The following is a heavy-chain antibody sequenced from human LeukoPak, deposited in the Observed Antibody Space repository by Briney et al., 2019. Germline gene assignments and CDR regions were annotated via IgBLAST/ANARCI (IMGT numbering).Heavy chain of an antibody. J-gene: IGHJ4*02. V-gene: IGHV1-2*06. CDR3: ARDGGYSYGNDY. Sequence: ASVKVSCKVSGYTLTELSMHWVRQAPGQGLEWMGRINPNSGGTNYAQKFQGRVTMTRDTSFSTAYMELSRLRSDDTAVYYCARDGGYSYGNDYWGQGTLVTVSS. CDR1: GYTLTELS. CDR2: INPNSGGT. D-gene: IGHD5-18*01.